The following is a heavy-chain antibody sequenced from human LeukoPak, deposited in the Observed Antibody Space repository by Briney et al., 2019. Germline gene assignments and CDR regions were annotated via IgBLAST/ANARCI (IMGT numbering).Heavy chain of an antibody. V-gene: IGHV3-66*02. CDR1: GFTVSSNY. CDR2: IYSGGST. Sequence: GGSLRLSCAASGFTVSSNYMSWVRQAPGKGLEWVSVIYSGGSTYYADSVKGRFTISRDNSKNTLYLQMNSLGAEDTAVYYCARDTVTPPYYFDYWGQGTLVTVSS. CDR3: ARDTVTPPYYFDY. D-gene: IGHD4-11*01. J-gene: IGHJ4*02.